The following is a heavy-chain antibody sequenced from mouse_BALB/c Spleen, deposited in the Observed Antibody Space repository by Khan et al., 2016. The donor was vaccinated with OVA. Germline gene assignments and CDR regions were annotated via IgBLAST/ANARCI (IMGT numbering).Heavy chain of an antibody. J-gene: IGHJ3*01. V-gene: IGHV1S137*01. Sequence: VQLQESGAELVRPGVSVKISCKGSGYTFTDFAMYWVKQSHAKSLEWIGVISTFYGDATFNQMFKDKATMTVDKSSSPAYVELFSLTSEDSAIYYCVRGSGKTRFAYWGQGTLVTGSA. CDR1: GYTFTDFA. CDR2: ISTFYGDA. D-gene: IGHD1-3*01. CDR3: VRGSGKTRFAY.